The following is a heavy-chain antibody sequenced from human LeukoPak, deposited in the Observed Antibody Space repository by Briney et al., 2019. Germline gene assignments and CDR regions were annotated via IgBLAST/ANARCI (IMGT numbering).Heavy chain of an antibody. Sequence: ASVKVSCKVSGYTLTELSMHWVRQAPGKGLEWMGGFDPEDGETIYAQKLQGRVTMTTDTSTSTAYMELRSLRSDDTAVYYCARDPGIAVAGTSGFDYWGQGTLVTVSS. CDR2: FDPEDGET. CDR3: ARDPGIAVAGTSGFDY. V-gene: IGHV1-24*01. J-gene: IGHJ4*02. D-gene: IGHD6-19*01. CDR1: GYTLTELS.